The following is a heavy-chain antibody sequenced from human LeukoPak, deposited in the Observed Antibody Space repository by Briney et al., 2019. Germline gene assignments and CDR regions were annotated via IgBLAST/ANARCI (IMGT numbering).Heavy chain of an antibody. D-gene: IGHD4-17*01. CDR2: ISSSGSTI. Sequence: GGSLRLSCAASGFTFSDYYMSWIRQAPGKGLEWVSYISSSGSTIYYADSVKGRFTISRDNAKNSLYPQMNSLRAEDTAVYYCARGYGDSPNYYYYGMDVWGQGTTVTVSS. J-gene: IGHJ6*02. CDR3: ARGYGDSPNYYYYGMDV. CDR1: GFTFSDYY. V-gene: IGHV3-11*01.